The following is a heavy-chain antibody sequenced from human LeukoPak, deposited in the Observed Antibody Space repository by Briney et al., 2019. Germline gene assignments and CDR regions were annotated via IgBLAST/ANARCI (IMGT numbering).Heavy chain of an antibody. D-gene: IGHD2-21*02. Sequence: GGALRLSCAASGFTFSSYMMNWVRQAPGKGLEWVSSISGRNSYIYYGDSVKGRFTISRDNAKNSLYLQMNSLRAEDTAVYYCARDGNGGDCKFDYWGQGTLVTVSS. J-gene: IGHJ4*02. CDR3: ARDGNGGDCKFDY. CDR1: GFTFSSYM. V-gene: IGHV3-21*01. CDR2: ISGRNSYI.